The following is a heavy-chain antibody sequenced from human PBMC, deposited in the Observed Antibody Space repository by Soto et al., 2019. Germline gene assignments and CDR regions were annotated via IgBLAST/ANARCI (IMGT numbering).Heavy chain of an antibody. CDR3: ARASHPDCSGGRCYFDY. J-gene: IGHJ4*02. D-gene: IGHD2-15*01. Sequence: PGGSLRLSCAASGFTISSYAMHWVRQAPGKGLEWVAVISYDGSNKYYADSVKGRFTISRDNSKNTLYLQMNSLRAEDTAVYYCARASHPDCSGGRCYFDYWGQGTLVTVSS. CDR2: ISYDGSNK. CDR1: GFTISSYA. V-gene: IGHV3-30-3*01.